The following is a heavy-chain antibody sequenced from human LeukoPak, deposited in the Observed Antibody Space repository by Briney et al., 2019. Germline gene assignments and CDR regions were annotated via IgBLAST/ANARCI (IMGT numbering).Heavy chain of an antibody. CDR1: GFTFSSYG. J-gene: IGHJ6*02. Sequence: RTGGSLRLSCAASGFTFSSYGMHWVRQAPGKGLEWVAVIWYDGSNKYYADSVKGRFTISRDNSKNTLYLQMNSLRAEDTAVYYCARDQGELREGYYYYYGMDVWGQGTTVTVSS. D-gene: IGHD1-26*01. CDR2: IWYDGSNK. CDR3: ARDQGELREGYYYYYGMDV. V-gene: IGHV3-33*01.